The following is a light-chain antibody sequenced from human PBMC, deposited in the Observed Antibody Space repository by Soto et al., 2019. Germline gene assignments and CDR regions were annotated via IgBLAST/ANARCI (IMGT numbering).Light chain of an antibody. CDR2: GDN. Sequence: QSVLTQPPSVSGAPGQRVTIPCTGSNSNIGSFYDVHWYQQLPGTVPKLLIYGDNNRPSGVPDRFSGSKSGTSASLALTGLQAEDEADYYCQSYDNSLSHVVFGGGTQLTVL. CDR1: NSNIGSFYD. V-gene: IGLV1-40*01. J-gene: IGLJ2*01. CDR3: QSYDNSLSHVV.